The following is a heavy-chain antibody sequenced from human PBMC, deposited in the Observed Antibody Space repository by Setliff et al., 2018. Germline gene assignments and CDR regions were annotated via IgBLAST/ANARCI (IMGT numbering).Heavy chain of an antibody. CDR3: ARDFRYSSSWYWPRDYYYYYMDV. Sequence: SETLSLTCTVSGGSISSSTYYWGWIRQSPGKGLEWIGSLYYSGSTYYNPSLKSRVTISVDTSKNQFSLKLSSVTAADTAVYYCARDFRYSSSWYWPRDYYYYYMDVWGKGTTVTVSS. V-gene: IGHV4-39*07. D-gene: IGHD6-13*01. CDR1: GGSISSSTYY. CDR2: LYYSGST. J-gene: IGHJ6*03.